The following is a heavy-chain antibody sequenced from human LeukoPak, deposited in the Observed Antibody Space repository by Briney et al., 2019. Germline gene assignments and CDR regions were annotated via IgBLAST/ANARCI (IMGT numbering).Heavy chain of an antibody. CDR1: GGSISSYY. D-gene: IGHD3-22*01. CDR2: IYYSGST. Sequence: KPSETLSLTCTVSGGSISSYYWSWIRQPPGKGLEWIGYIYYSGSTNYNPSLKSRVTISVDTSKNQFSLKLSSVTAADTAVYYCARHYYDSSGLFDYWGQGTLVTVSS. V-gene: IGHV4-59*08. J-gene: IGHJ4*02. CDR3: ARHYYDSSGLFDY.